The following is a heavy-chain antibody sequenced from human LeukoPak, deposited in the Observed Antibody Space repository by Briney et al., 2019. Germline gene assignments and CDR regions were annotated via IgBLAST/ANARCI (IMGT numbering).Heavy chain of an antibody. D-gene: IGHD2-15*01. CDR1: GGSISSYY. Sequence: SETLSLTCTVSGGSISSYYWSWIRQPPGKGLEWIGYIYYSGSTNYNPPLKSRVTISVDTSKNQFSLKLSSVTAADTAVYYCARDSSGYCSGGSCLQNWFDPWGQGTLVTVSS. V-gene: IGHV4-59*01. CDR2: IYYSGST. CDR3: ARDSSGYCSGGSCLQNWFDP. J-gene: IGHJ5*02.